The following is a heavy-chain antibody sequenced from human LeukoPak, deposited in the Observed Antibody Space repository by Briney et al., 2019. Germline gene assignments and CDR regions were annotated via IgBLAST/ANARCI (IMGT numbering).Heavy chain of an antibody. CDR1: GFTFSNYG. V-gene: IGHV3-23*01. Sequence: SGGSLRLSCAVSGFTFSNYGMSWVRQAPGKGLEWVSVISSSGGSTYYADSVKGRFTISRDNSKNTLYLQMNSLRAEDTAVYYCAKEEDYGSGSFSFDYWGQGTLVTVSS. CDR3: AKEEDYGSGSFSFDY. D-gene: IGHD3-10*01. J-gene: IGHJ4*02. CDR2: ISSSGGST.